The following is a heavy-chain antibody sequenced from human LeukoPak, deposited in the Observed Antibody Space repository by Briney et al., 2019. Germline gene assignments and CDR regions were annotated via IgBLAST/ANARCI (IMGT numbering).Heavy chain of an antibody. Sequence: SETLSLTCTVSGGSISSRPYDWGWVRQPPGKGLEYIGSLSYSGSTYYNPSLRSRLTISVGTSKNQFSLQLSSVTAAETAVYYCARHISQRDGTKRRFDYWSQGSLVTICS. J-gene: IGHJ4*02. CDR2: LSYSGST. V-gene: IGHV4-39*01. CDR1: GGSISSRPYD. D-gene: IGHD5-24*01. CDR3: ARHISQRDGTKRRFDY.